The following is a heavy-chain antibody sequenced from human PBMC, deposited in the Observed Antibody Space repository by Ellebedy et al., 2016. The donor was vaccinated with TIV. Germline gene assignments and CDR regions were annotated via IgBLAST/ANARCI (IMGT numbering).Heavy chain of an antibody. D-gene: IGHD3-22*01. CDR1: GFTFSSYG. CDR3: ASDDIYYYDSSGYLSYAFDI. CDR2: IWYDGSNK. J-gene: IGHJ3*02. Sequence: LSLTCAASGFTFSSYGMHWVRQAPGKGLEWVAVIWYDGSNKYYADSVKGRFTISRDNSKNTLYLQMNSLRAEDTAVYYCASDDIYYYDSSGYLSYAFDIWGQGTMVTVSS. V-gene: IGHV3-33*01.